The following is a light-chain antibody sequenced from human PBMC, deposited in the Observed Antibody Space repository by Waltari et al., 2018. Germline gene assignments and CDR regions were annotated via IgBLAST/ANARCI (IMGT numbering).Light chain of an antibody. CDR2: GAS. V-gene: IGKV3-20*01. Sequence: EIVLTQSPGTLSLSPGERATLSCRASQTVGNNYLAWDQQKPGQAPRLLIYGASSRATGIPDRFSGSGSGTDFTVTISRLEPEDFAVYYCQQYSNSPQTFGPGTKVEIK. CDR3: QQYSNSPQT. CDR1: QTVGNNY. J-gene: IGKJ1*01.